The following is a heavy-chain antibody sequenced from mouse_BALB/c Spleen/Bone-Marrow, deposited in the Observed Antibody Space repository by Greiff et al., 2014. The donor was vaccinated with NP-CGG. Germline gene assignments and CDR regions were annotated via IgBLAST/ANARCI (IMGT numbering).Heavy chain of an antibody. CDR3: ATYYYGSSWGFAY. CDR1: GFSIKDTY. CDR2: IDPANGNT. J-gene: IGHJ3*01. V-gene: IGHV14-3*02. Sequence: EVQLQQSGAELVKPGASVKLSCTASGFSIKDTYMHWVKQRPEQGLEWIGRIDPANGNTKYDPKFQGKATITADTSSNTAYLQLSSLTSEDTAVYYCATYYYGSSWGFAYWGQGTLVTVSA. D-gene: IGHD1-1*01.